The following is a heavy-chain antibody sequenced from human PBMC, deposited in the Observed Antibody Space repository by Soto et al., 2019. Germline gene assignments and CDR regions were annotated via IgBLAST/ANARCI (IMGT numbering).Heavy chain of an antibody. Sequence: GESLKISCKGSGYSFTSYWIAWVLQTPWKGLEWMGIIYPGDSDTRYSPSFQGQVTISADKSISTAYLQWSSLKASDTAMYYCARLAGYYDSSGPDASDYWGQGTLVTAPQ. CDR3: ARLAGYYDSSGPDASDY. CDR2: IYPGDSDT. D-gene: IGHD3-22*01. CDR1: GYSFTSYW. J-gene: IGHJ4*02. V-gene: IGHV5-51*01.